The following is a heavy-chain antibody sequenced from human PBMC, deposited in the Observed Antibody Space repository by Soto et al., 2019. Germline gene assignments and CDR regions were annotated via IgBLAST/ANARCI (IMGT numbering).Heavy chain of an antibody. CDR1: GGTFSSYA. CDR3: ARDLTYYYDSSAP. V-gene: IGHV1-69*06. J-gene: IGHJ5*02. CDR2: IIPIFGTA. D-gene: IGHD3-22*01. Sequence: SVKVSCKASGGTFSSYAISWVRQAPGQGLEWMGGIIPIFGTANYAQKFQGRVTITADKSTSTAYMELSSLRSEDTAVYYCARDLTYYYDSSAPWGQGTLVTVSS.